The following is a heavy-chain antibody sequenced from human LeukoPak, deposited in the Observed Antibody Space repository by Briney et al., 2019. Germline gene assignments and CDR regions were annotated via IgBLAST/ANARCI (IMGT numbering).Heavy chain of an antibody. CDR1: GFTFSSYS. V-gene: IGHV3-21*04. Sequence: GGSPRLSCAASGFTFSSYSMNWVRQAPGKGLEWVSSISSSSSYIYYADSVKGRFTISRDNSKNTLYLQMNSLRAEDTAVYYCAKVGGSGSCYDHWGQGTLVTVSS. CDR3: AKVGGSGSCYDH. D-gene: IGHD3-10*01. J-gene: IGHJ4*02. CDR2: ISSSSSYI.